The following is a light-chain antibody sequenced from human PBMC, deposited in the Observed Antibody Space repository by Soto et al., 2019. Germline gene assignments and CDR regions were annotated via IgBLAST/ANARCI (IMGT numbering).Light chain of an antibody. J-gene: IGKJ4*01. CDR1: QSVSSY. V-gene: IGKV3-11*01. Sequence: EIVLTQSPATLSLSPGERAILSCRASQSVSSYLAWYQQKPGQAPRLLIYDASSRATGIPARFSGSGSGTDFTLTISSLEPEDFAVYYCQQRSTPLTFGGGTKVEIK. CDR2: DAS. CDR3: QQRSTPLT.